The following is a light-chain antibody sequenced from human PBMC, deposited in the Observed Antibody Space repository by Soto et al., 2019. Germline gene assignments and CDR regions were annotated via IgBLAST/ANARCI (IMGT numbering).Light chain of an antibody. CDR3: QQYYSDPHT. Sequence: DIVMTQSPDSLAVSLGERATINCKSSQSVLHSSNNKNYLAWYQQKPGQPPKLLVYWASTRESGVLDRFSGSGSGRDFTLTISSLQAEDVAVYYCQQYYSDPHTFGQGTKLEIK. J-gene: IGKJ2*01. CDR2: WAS. V-gene: IGKV4-1*01. CDR1: QSVLHSSNNKNY.